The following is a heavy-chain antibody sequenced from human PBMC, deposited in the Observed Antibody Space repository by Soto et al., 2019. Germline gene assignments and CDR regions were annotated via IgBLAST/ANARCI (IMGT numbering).Heavy chain of an antibody. J-gene: IGHJ4*02. CDR3: ARDLHGGSYRGPFDY. D-gene: IGHD1-26*01. V-gene: IGHV4-4*02. CDR1: GGSISSSNW. CDR2: IYHSGST. Sequence: SETLSLTCAVSGGSISSSNWWCWVRQPPGKGLEWIGEIYHSGSTNYNPSLKSRVTISVDKSKNQFSLKLSSVTAADTAVYYCARDLHGGSYRGPFDYWAQGTLVTVPQ.